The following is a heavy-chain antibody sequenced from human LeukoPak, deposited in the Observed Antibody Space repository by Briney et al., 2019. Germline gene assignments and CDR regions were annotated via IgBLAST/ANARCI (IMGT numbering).Heavy chain of an antibody. J-gene: IGHJ6*02. CDR2: ISYDGSNK. D-gene: IGHD3-9*01. V-gene: IGHV3-30*18. CDR1: GFTFSSYG. Sequence: GGSLRLSCAASGFTFSSYGMHWVRQAPGKGQEWVAVISYDGSNKYYADSVKGRFTISRDNSKNTLYLQMNSLRAEDTAVYYCANTGYSYYYYGMDVWGQGTTVTVSS. CDR3: ANTGYSYYYYGMDV.